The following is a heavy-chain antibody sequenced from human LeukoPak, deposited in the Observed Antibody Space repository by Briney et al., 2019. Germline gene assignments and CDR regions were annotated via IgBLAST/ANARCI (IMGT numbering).Heavy chain of an antibody. CDR1: GYTFTGYY. J-gene: IGHJ6*04. Sequence: ASVKVSCKASGYTFTGYYMHWVRQAPGQGLEWMGWINPNSGGTNYAQKFQGRVTMARDTSISTAYMELSRLRSDDTAVYYCARDQASITMVRGVGAKDEDVWGKGTTVTISS. CDR2: INPNSGGT. D-gene: IGHD3-10*01. CDR3: ARDQASITMVRGVGAKDEDV. V-gene: IGHV1-2*02.